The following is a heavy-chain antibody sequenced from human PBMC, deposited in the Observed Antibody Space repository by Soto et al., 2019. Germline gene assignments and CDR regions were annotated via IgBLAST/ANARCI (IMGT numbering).Heavy chain of an antibody. CDR1: GGSISSYY. V-gene: IGHV4-59*01. Sequence: SETLSLTCTVSGGSISSYYWNWIRQPPGKGLEWIGYIYYSGSTNYNPSLKSRVTISVDTSKNQFSLKLSSVTAADTAVYYCARDMIYGSGSCYYYMDVWGKGTTVTVSS. J-gene: IGHJ6*03. D-gene: IGHD3-10*01. CDR2: IYYSGST. CDR3: ARDMIYGSGSCYYYMDV.